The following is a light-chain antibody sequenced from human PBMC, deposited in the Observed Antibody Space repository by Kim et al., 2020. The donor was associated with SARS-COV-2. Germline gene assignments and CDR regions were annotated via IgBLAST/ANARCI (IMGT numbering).Light chain of an antibody. V-gene: IGKV3-20*01. J-gene: IGKJ1*01. CDR3: HQYSSSLQT. CDR1: QSLTNNF. CDR2: GAS. Sequence: SPGERATLSCRAAQSLTNNFIAWYQHKPGQAPRLLIYGASRRATGIQDRFSGSGSGTDFTLTISRLEPEDFAVYYCHQYSSSLQTFGQGTKVDIK.